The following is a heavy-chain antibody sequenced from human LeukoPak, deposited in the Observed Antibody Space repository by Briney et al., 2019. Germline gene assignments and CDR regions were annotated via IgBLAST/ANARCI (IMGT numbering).Heavy chain of an antibody. J-gene: IGHJ4*02. CDR1: GGSFSGYY. CDR2: INHSGST. V-gene: IGHV4-34*01. D-gene: IGHD3-22*01. Sequence: PSETLSLTCAVYGGSFSGYYWSWIRQPPGKGLEWIGEINHSGSTNYDPSLKSRVTISVDTSKNQFSLKLSSVTAADTAVYHCARVGYYDSSGYDYWGQGTLVTVSS. CDR3: ARVGYYDSSGYDY.